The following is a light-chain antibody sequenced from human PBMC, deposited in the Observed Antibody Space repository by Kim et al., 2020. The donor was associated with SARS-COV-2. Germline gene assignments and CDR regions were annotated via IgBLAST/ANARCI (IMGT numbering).Light chain of an antibody. CDR2: DNS. CDR3: QSYDSSLSALYV. CDR1: SSHIGAGYD. V-gene: IGLV1-40*01. J-gene: IGLJ1*01. Sequence: VTISCTGSSSHIGAGYDVHWYQQLPGTAPKLLIYDNSNRPSGVPDRFSGSKSGTSASLAITGLQAEDEADYYCQSYDSSLSALYVFGTGTKVTVL.